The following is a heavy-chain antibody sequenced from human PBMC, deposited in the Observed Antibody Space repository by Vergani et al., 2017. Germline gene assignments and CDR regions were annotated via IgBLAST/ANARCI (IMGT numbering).Heavy chain of an antibody. Sequence: EVQLLESGGNLIQPGGSLRLSCGASGFTFSSYAMTWVRLAPGKRLQWVSAISGSGGHTFYTDSVKGRFTISRDNSKETLYLQMNSLRVEDTAIYYCAKARDPNCKGGNCYSYYYGFDLWGQGTTVTVSS. V-gene: IGHV3-23*01. J-gene: IGHJ6*02. D-gene: IGHD2-21*01. CDR3: AKARDPNCKGGNCYSYYYGFDL. CDR2: ISGSGGHT. CDR1: GFTFSSYA.